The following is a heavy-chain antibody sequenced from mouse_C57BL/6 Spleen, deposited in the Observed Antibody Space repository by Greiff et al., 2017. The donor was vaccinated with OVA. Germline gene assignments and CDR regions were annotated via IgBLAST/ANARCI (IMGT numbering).Heavy chain of an antibody. D-gene: IGHD1-1*01. V-gene: IGHV1-63*01. Sequence: VQLVESGAELVRPGTSVKMSCKASGYTFTNYWIGWAKQRPGHGLEWIGDIYPGGGYTNYNEKFKGKATLTADKSSSTAYMQFSSLTSEDSAIYYCARPGGTPGYFDYWGQGTTLTVSS. J-gene: IGHJ2*01. CDR2: IYPGGGYT. CDR3: ARPGGTPGYFDY. CDR1: GYTFTNYW.